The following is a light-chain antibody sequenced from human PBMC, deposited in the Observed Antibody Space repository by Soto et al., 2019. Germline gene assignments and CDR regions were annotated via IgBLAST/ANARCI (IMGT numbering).Light chain of an antibody. CDR3: QQYDDWPPWT. V-gene: IGKV3-15*01. CDR2: GAS. J-gene: IGKJ1*01. Sequence: EIVMTQSPVTLSMSPGERATLSCRASQSVSSNLAWYQQKPDQAPRLLIYGASTRATGIPARFSGSGSGTEFTLTIGSLQSEDFAVYYCQQYDDWPPWTFGQGTTVEIK. CDR1: QSVSSN.